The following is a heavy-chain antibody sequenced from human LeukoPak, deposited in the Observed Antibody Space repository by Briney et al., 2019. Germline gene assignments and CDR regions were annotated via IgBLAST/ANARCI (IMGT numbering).Heavy chain of an antibody. J-gene: IGHJ4*02. V-gene: IGHV3-53*01. CDR3: ARTKDSGSPAIDY. Sequence: PGGSLRLSCAASGFTVSSNYMSWVRQAPGKGLEWVSVIYSGGSTYYADSVKGRFTISRDNSKNTLYLQMNSLRAEDTAVYYCARTKDSGSPAIDYWGQGTLVTVSS. CDR2: IYSGGST. D-gene: IGHD3-10*01. CDR1: GFTVSSNY.